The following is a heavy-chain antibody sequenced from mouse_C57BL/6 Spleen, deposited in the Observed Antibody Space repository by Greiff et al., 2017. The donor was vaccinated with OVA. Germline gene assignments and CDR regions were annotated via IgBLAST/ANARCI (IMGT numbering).Heavy chain of an antibody. D-gene: IGHD2-3*01. J-gene: IGHJ3*01. CDR3: ARTGWLLSWFAY. CDR1: GYTFTSYW. Sequence: QVQLQQPGAELVKPGASVKLSCKASGYTFTSYWMQWVKQRPGQGLEWIGEIDPSDSYTNYNQKFKGKATLTVDPSSSTAYMQLSSLTSEDSAVYYCARTGWLLSWFAYWGQGTLVTVSA. V-gene: IGHV1-50*01. CDR2: IDPSDSYT.